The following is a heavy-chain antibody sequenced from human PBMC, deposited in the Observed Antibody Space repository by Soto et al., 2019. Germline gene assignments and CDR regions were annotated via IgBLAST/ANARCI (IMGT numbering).Heavy chain of an antibody. CDR2: INHSGST. D-gene: IGHD5-18*01. CDR3: ARGLGDTAMVFYYYYYGMDV. CDR1: GGSFSGCY. Sequence: SETLSLTCAVYGGSFSGCYWSWIRQPPGKGLEWIGEINHSGSTNYNPSLKSRVTKSVDTSKNQFSLKLSSVTAADTAVYYFARGLGDTAMVFYYYYYGMDVWGQGTAVTVSS. J-gene: IGHJ6*02. V-gene: IGHV4-34*01.